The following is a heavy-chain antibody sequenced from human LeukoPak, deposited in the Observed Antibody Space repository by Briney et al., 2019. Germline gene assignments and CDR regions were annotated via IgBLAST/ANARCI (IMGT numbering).Heavy chain of an antibody. CDR2: VKSKTAGGTT. CDR3: TPLFFDP. D-gene: IGHD2-21*01. Sequence: GGSLRLSCTASGFTFGDYAMSWVRQAPGKGLEWVGRVKSKTAGGTTDYAAPVKGRFTISRDDSKNTVYLQMNSLKTEDTAVYYCTPLFFDPWGQGTLVTVSS. V-gene: IGHV3-15*05. CDR1: GFTFGDYA. J-gene: IGHJ5*02.